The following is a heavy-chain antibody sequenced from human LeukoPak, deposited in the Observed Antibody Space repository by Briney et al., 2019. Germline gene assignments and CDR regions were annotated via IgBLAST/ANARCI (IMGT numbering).Heavy chain of an antibody. Sequence: PSETLSLTCTVSGGSISSYYWSWIRQPPGKGLEWIGYIYYSGSTNYNPSLKSRVTISVDTSKNQFSLKLSSVTAADTAVYYCARDSDSGINGTTSWFDPWGQGTLVTVSS. CDR3: ARDSDSGINGTTSWFDP. CDR2: IYYSGST. V-gene: IGHV4-59*01. J-gene: IGHJ5*02. CDR1: GGSISSYY. D-gene: IGHD1-7*01.